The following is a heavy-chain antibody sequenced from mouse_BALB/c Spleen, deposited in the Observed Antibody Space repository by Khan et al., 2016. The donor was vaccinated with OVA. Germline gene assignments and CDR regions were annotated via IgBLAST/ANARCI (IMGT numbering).Heavy chain of an antibody. D-gene: IGHD1-1*02. J-gene: IGHJ4*01. CDR3: AKQIWAPYYGMDY. CDR1: GFSLTDHG. CDR2: IWGGGST. V-gene: IGHV2-6-5*01. Sequence: VQLQESGPGLVAPSQSLSITCTVSGFSLTDHGVSWIRQPPGKGLEWLGVIWGGGSTYYNSVLKSRLYISKDNSKTQVFLKMNRLQTDDTAMYYCAKQIWAPYYGMDYWGEGTSVTVSS.